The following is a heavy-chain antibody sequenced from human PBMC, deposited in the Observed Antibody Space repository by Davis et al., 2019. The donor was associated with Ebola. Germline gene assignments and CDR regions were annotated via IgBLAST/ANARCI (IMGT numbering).Heavy chain of an antibody. D-gene: IGHD5-24*01. CDR2: IKQDGSEK. CDR3: VKDRRDGYNPIDY. CDR1: GFTFSSYW. V-gene: IGHV3-7*01. Sequence: GGSLRLSCAASGFTFSSYWMSWVRQAPGKGLEWVANIKQDGSEKYYVDSVKGRFTISRDNAKNSLYLQMNSLRAEDTAVYYCVKDRRDGYNPIDYWGQGTLVTVSS. J-gene: IGHJ4*02.